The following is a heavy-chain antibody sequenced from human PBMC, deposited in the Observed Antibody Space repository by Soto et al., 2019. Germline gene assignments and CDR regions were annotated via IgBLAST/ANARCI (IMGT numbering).Heavy chain of an antibody. CDR2: IKQDGSEK. J-gene: IGHJ6*02. CDR1: GFTFSSYW. V-gene: IGHV3-7*03. Sequence: EVQLVESGGGLVQPGGSLRLSCAASGFTFSSYWMSWVRQAPGKGLEWVANIKQDGSEKYYVDSVKGRFTISRDNAKNSLYLQMNSLRAEDTAVYYCARDLIPGTTFWGMDVWGQGTTVTVSS. CDR3: ARDLIPGTTFWGMDV. D-gene: IGHD1-1*01.